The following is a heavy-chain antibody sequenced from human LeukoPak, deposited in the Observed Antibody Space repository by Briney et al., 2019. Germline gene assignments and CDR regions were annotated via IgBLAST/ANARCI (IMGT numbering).Heavy chain of an antibody. J-gene: IGHJ4*02. CDR2: ISVHNGNT. CDR3: AREVGSGWYYFDY. V-gene: IGHV1-18*01. Sequence: ASVKVSCKASGFKFTNFNFNWVRQAPGQGLEWMGWISVHNGNTNYGQKFQGRVTLTTDTSTNTVYMELRSLRSDDTAIYYCAREVGSGWYYFDYWGQGTLVTASS. CDR1: GFKFTNFN. D-gene: IGHD6-19*01.